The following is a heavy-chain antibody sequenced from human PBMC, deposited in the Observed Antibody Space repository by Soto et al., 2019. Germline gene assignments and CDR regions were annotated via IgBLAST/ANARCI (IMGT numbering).Heavy chain of an antibody. CDR2: ISVHNGNI. CDR1: GYNFINYG. CDR3: VRDLDGSGSYYTDY. Sequence: GASVKVSCKASGYNFINYGITWVRQAPGQGLEWMGWISVHNGNIKYAQKLQGRVTMTTDTSTSTAYMELRSLRSDDTAVYYCVRDLDGSGSYYTDYWGPGTAVTVSS. V-gene: IGHV1-18*01. D-gene: IGHD3-10*01. J-gene: IGHJ4*02.